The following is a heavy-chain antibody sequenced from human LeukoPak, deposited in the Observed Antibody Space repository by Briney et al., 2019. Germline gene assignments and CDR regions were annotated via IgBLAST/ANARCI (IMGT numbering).Heavy chain of an antibody. CDR3: ARVARHDYTYYPGGNYFDY. CDR1: SGSISSYDYY. J-gene: IGHJ4*02. V-gene: IGHV4-39*07. Sequence: PSETLSLTCTVSSGSISSYDYYWGWIRQPPGKGLEWIGTIYYTGTTYYNPSLKSRVTISVDTSKNQFYLKLSSVTAADTAVYYCARVARHDYTYYPGGNYFDYWGQGTLVTVSS. CDR2: IYYTGTT. D-gene: IGHD4-11*01.